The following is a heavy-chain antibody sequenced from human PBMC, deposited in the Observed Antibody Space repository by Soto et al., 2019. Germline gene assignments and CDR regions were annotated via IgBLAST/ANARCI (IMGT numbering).Heavy chain of an antibody. Sequence: PGGSLRLSCAASGFTVSSNSMSWVRQPPGKGLEWVSVIYSGGSTYYTASVKGRFTIFRDNSKNTLYLQMNSLRAEDTAVYYCVRTSLVVAAATREDYWGQGTLVTVSS. CDR1: GFTVSSNS. J-gene: IGHJ4*02. CDR3: VRTSLVVAAATREDY. D-gene: IGHD2-15*01. CDR2: IYSGGST. V-gene: IGHV3-53*01.